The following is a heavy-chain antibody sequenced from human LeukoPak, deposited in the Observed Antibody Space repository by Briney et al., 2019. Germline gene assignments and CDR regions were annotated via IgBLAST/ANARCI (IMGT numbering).Heavy chain of an antibody. CDR1: GGSISSGSYY. V-gene: IGHV4-61*02. CDR2: IYTSGST. J-gene: IGHJ6*03. Sequence: SETLSLTCTVSGGSISSGSYYWSWIRQPAGKGLEWIGRIYTSGSTNYNPSLKSRVTISVDTSKNQFSLKLSSVTAADTAVYYCASIEEGRHGEYYYYYMDVWGKGTTVTVSS. D-gene: IGHD3-10*01. CDR3: ASIEEGRHGEYYYYYMDV.